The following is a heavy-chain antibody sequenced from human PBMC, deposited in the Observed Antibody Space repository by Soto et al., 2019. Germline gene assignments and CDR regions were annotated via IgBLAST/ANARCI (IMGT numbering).Heavy chain of an antibody. Sequence: SETLSLTCTVSDGSVSSGGYYWGWIRQPPGKGLEWIGYINYSGRTNYNPSLKSRVTISVDTSRNQFSLNLMSVTAADTAVYFCARAPFNVLADYFEYWGQGTLVTVSS. J-gene: IGHJ4*02. CDR2: INYSGRT. D-gene: IGHD6-19*01. V-gene: IGHV4-61*08. CDR1: DGSVSSGGYY. CDR3: ARAPFNVLADYFEY.